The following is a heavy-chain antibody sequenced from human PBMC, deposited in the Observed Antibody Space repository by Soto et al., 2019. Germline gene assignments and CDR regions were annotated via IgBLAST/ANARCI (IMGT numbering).Heavy chain of an antibody. V-gene: IGHV1-24*01. CDR3: ATVAGNEYSGMDV. CDR1: GYTLTELS. D-gene: IGHD6-19*01. Sequence: ASVKVSCKVSGYTLTELSMHWGRQAPGKGREWMGGFDPEDGETIYAQKFQDRVTMTEDTSTDTAYMELSSLRSEDTAVYYCATVAGNEYSGMDVWGQGTTVTVSS. J-gene: IGHJ6*02. CDR2: FDPEDGET.